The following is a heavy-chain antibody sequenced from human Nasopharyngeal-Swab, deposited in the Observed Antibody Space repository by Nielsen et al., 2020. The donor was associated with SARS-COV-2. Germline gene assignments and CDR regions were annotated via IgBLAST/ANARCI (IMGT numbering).Heavy chain of an antibody. V-gene: IGHV1-18*01. CDR2: ISAYNGNT. CDR1: GYTFTSYG. Sequence: ASVKVSCKASGYTFTSYGISWVRQAPGQGLEWMGWISAYNGNTNYAQKLQGRVTMTTDTSTSTAYMELSSLRSEDTAVYYCARGGITMIVGDYYYGMDVGGQGTTVTVSS. D-gene: IGHD3-22*01. CDR3: ARGGITMIVGDYYYGMDV. J-gene: IGHJ6*02.